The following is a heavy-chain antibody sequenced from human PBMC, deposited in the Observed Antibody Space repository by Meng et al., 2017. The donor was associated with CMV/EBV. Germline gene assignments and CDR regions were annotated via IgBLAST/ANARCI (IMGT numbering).Heavy chain of an antibody. CDR3: AREVPDDKITILTRGSFDY. Sequence: ASVKVSCKASGYTFTNYYMHWVRQAPGQGLEWMGIINPSGGSTSYAQKFQGRVTMTRDTSTSTAYMELSRLRSDDTAVYYCAREVPDDKITILTRGSFDYWGQGTLVTVSS. V-gene: IGHV1-46*01. CDR1: GYTFTNYY. J-gene: IGHJ4*02. D-gene: IGHD3-9*01. CDR2: INPSGGST.